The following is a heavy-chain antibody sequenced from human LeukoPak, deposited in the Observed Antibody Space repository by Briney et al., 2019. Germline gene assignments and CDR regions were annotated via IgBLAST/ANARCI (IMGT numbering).Heavy chain of an antibody. V-gene: IGHV5-51*01. CDR2: IYPGDSNI. CDR1: GYIFTRYW. CDR3: ARHRDSSGFPAAFDL. Sequence: GESLKISCKCSGYIFTRYWIGWVRQMPGRGLEWMGIIYPGDSNIRYSPSFQGQVSISADKSISTAYLQWSSLQASDTAMYYCARHRDSSGFPAAFDLWGQGTLVTVSS. J-gene: IGHJ3*01. D-gene: IGHD3-22*01.